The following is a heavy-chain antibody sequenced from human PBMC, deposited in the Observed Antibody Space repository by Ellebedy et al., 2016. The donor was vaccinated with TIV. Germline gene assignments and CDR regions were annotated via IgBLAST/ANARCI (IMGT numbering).Heavy chain of an antibody. V-gene: IGHV4-39*07. CDR3: ARENIRVVAATRDFDY. Sequence: MPSETLSLTCTVSGGSISSSSYYWGWIRQPPGKGLEWIGSIYYSGSTYYNPSLKSRVTIAVDTSKNQSSLKLSSVTAADTAVYYCARENIRVVAATRDFDYWGQGTLVTVSS. J-gene: IGHJ4*02. D-gene: IGHD2-15*01. CDR2: IYYSGST. CDR1: GGSISSSSYY.